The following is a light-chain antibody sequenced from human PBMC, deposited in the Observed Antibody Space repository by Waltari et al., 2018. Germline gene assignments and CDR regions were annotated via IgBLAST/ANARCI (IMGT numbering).Light chain of an antibody. J-gene: IGKJ1*01. V-gene: IGKV3-20*01. Sequence: EIVLTQSPGPLSLSPGERVTLSCRASQSISTSYLAWFQQKPGQAPRLLIYGASTRVIGIPDRFGGSGSGTDFTLTISRLEPEDFAVYYCQQYGDSRTFGQGTKVE. CDR2: GAS. CDR1: QSISTSY. CDR3: QQYGDSRT.